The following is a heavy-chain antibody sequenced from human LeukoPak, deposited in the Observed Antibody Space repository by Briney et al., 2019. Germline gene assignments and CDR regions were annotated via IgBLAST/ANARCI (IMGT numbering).Heavy chain of an antibody. Sequence: GGSLRLSCAASGFTFSSYEMNWVRQAPGKGLVWVSRINRDGSSTSYADSVKGRFTISRDNAKNTLYLQMNSLRAEDTAVYYCARGGGYSYGSFDYWGQGTLVTVSS. J-gene: IGHJ4*02. CDR3: ARGGGYSYGSFDY. V-gene: IGHV3-74*01. CDR2: INRDGSST. CDR1: GFTFSSYE. D-gene: IGHD5-18*01.